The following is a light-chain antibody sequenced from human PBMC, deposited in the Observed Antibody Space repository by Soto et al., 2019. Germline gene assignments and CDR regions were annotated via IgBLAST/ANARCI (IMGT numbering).Light chain of an antibody. V-gene: IGKV3-20*01. CDR3: QQFDDSVT. CDR1: LSVSRTY. Sequence: IVLPQSPATLSLSPGEMATLSCRSSLSVSRTYLAWYQQKPGQAPRLLIFGASDRATGTPDRFSGSGSGTDFTLTISRLEPEDSAVYYCQQFDDSVTFGQGTRLEIK. J-gene: IGKJ5*01. CDR2: GAS.